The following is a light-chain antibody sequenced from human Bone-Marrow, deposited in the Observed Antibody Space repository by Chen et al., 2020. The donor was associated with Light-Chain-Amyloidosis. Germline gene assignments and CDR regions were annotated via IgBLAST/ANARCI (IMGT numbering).Light chain of an antibody. V-gene: IGKV4-1*01. J-gene: IGKJ2*01. CDR2: WPS. Sequence: DIVMNQSPESLAVSLGERATINCKSSESLLYRSNNKNYLGWYQQKPGQSPKLLMYWPSTRESGVPHRFSGSGSGTDFTLTLCRLQPEDVAFYYCQQYYSTPYTFGQWTKLVIQ. CDR3: QQYYSTPYT. CDR1: ESLLYRSNNKNY.